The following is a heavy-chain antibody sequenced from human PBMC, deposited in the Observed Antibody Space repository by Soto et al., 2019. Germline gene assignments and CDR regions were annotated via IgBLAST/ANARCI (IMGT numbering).Heavy chain of an antibody. CDR2: IIPMLTVT. Sequence: QVHLIQSGAEVKKPGSSVKVSCKAAGGTFNTYTLIWVRQAPGHGLEWMGRIIPMLTVTNSAQKFQGRLTLTADNSTGTAFMELTSLRSDDTAVYYCSIGSWSAETFDVWGQGTMVTVSS. J-gene: IGHJ3*01. D-gene: IGHD2-2*01. CDR1: GGTFNTYT. V-gene: IGHV1-69*02. CDR3: SIGSWSAETFDV.